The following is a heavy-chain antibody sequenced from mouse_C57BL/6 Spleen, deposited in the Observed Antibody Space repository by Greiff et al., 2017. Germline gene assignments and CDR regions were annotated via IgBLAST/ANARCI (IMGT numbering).Heavy chain of an antibody. J-gene: IGHJ3*01. CDR2: IFLRSGNT. Sequence: VQLQQSGAELARPGASVKLSCKASGYTFTSSGICWVNQSTGQGLEWIGAIFLRSGNTYYNVTVKGKATRTADKTSRTAYMELRNLASEDSAVYFCSRPIEGFAYGGQGTLVTVSA. CDR1: GYTFTSSG. V-gene: IGHV1-81*01. CDR3: SRPIEGFAY.